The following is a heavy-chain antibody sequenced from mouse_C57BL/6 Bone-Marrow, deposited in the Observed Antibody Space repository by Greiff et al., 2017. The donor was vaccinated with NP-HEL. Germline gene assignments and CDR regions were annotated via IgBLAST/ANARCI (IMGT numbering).Heavy chain of an antibody. D-gene: IGHD2-4*01. CDR2: FHPYNDDT. Sequence: VQLQQSGAELVKPGASVKMSCKASGYTFTTYPIEWMKQNHGKSLEWIGNFHPYNDDTKYNEKFKGKATLTVEKSSSTVYLELSRVTSDDSAVYYCARSGYDYDGLMDYWGQGTSVTVSS. V-gene: IGHV1-47*01. CDR1: GYTFTTYP. J-gene: IGHJ4*01. CDR3: ARSGYDYDGLMDY.